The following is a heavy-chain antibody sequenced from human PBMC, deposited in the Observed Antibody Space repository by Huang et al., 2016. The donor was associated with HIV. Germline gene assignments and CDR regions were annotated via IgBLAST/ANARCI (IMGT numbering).Heavy chain of an antibody. V-gene: IGHV1-69*10. CDR2: IIPFQYKT. CDR3: ARGVGNSNRGFDI. Sequence: QVQLVQSGAEMKKSGSSVKVSCKASGGTVSSFSFTWVRQAPGHGLEWVGGIIPFQYKTDLAQKFRGRVTLTADESTNTAFMELSGLTSQDTAVYYCARGVGNSNRGFDIWGQGTLVTVS. J-gene: IGHJ4*02. CDR1: GGTVSSFS. D-gene: IGHD5-18*01.